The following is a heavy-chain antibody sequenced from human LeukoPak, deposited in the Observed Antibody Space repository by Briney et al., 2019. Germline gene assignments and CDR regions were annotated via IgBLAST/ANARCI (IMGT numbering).Heavy chain of an antibody. V-gene: IGHV4-59*12. CDR2: IYYSGST. D-gene: IGHD4-17*01. CDR1: GGSISSYY. Sequence: SETLSLTCTVSGGSISSYYWSWIRQPPGKGLEWIGSIYYSGSTYYNLSLKSRVTISVDTSKNQFSLKLSSVTAADTAVYYCARGRDYGDYLLYYFDYWGQGTLVTVSS. CDR3: ARGRDYGDYLLYYFDY. J-gene: IGHJ4*02.